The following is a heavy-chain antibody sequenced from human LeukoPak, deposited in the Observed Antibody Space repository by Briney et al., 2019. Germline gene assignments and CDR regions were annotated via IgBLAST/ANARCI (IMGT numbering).Heavy chain of an antibody. D-gene: IGHD1-1*01. CDR3: ARSSGIETTDY. J-gene: IGHJ4*02. V-gene: IGHV3-7*03. Sequence: GGSLRLSCAASEFTFSTYWMSWVRQAPGKGLEWVANINYDGGQTYYVDSVRGRFTISRDNAKNSLYLQMNSLRVEDTAVYYCARSSGIETTDYWGQGTLVIVSS. CDR2: INYDGGQT. CDR1: EFTFSTYW.